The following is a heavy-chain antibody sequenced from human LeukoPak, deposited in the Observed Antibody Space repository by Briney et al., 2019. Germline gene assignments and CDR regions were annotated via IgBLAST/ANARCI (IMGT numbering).Heavy chain of an antibody. CDR3: ARDRIGATAMVTGPGY. V-gene: IGHV3-33*01. CDR2: IWYDGSNK. Sequence: GSSLRLLCAASGFTLSSYGMHGLRQAPGKGLEWVAVIWYDGSNKYYGDSVEGRFTISRDNSKNTLYLQMNTLRAEDTAVYYCARDRIGATAMVTGPGYWGQGTLVSASS. J-gene: IGHJ4*02. CDR1: GFTLSSYG. D-gene: IGHD5-18*01.